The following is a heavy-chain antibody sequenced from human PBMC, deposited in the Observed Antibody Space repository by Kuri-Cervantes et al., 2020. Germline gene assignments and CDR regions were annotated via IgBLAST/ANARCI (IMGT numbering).Heavy chain of an antibody. J-gene: IGHJ4*02. CDR2: IYHSRST. CDR1: GGSISSSNW. CDR3: ARRTRTTGTQCYYLDY. V-gene: IGHV4-4*02. D-gene: IGHD1/OR15-1a*01. Sequence: SETLSLTCAVSGGSISSSNWWHWVRQPPGKGLGWIGEIYHSRSTNYNPCLKRRVTISVDTSKNQFSLKLSSVTATDTAVYYCARRTRTTGTQCYYLDYWGQGTLVTVSS.